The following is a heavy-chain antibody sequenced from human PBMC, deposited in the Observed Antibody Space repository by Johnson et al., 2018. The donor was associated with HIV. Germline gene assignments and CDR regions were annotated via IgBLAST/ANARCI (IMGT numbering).Heavy chain of an antibody. D-gene: IGHD6-19*01. CDR2: IKQDGSEK. Sequence: VQLVESGGGVVQPGRSLRLSCSASGFTFSSYWMSWVRQAPGKGLEWVANIKQDGSEKYYVDSVKGRFTISRDNAKSSLYLQMNSLRAEDTALYYCAVTVHSSGWYGGDDAFDIWGQGTMVTVSS. CDR3: AVTVHSSGWYGGDDAFDI. J-gene: IGHJ3*02. V-gene: IGHV3-7*02. CDR1: GFTFSSYW.